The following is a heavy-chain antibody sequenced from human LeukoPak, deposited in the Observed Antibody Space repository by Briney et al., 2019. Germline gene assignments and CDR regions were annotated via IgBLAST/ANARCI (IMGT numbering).Heavy chain of an antibody. CDR3: ARGPGGVTHPNGYFDL. CDR2: ISSSSSYI. D-gene: IGHD2-21*02. V-gene: IGHV3-21*01. CDR1: GFTFSSYS. J-gene: IGHJ2*01. Sequence: GGSLRLSCAASGFTFSSYSMNWVRQAPGKGLKWVSSISSSSSYIYYADSVKGRFTISRDNAKNSLYLQMNSLRAEDTAVYYWARGPGGVTHPNGYFDLGGRGTRVTVSS.